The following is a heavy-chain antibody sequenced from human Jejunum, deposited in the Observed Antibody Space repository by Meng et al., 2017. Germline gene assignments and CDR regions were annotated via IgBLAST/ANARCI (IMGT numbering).Heavy chain of an antibody. D-gene: IGHD3-16*01. V-gene: IGHV4-61*01. CDR3: ARGGWDFEY. J-gene: IGHJ4*02. Sequence: QVQLPESGPGLVRPSETLSLTYTVSGVSVTSGHYYWSWVRQPPGQGLEWIGHVFYTGSTNYSPSFKSRVTISVHTSMNQFSLKLNSVTAADTAVYYCARGGWDFEYWGQGILVTVSS. CDR1: GVSVTSGHYY. CDR2: VFYTGST.